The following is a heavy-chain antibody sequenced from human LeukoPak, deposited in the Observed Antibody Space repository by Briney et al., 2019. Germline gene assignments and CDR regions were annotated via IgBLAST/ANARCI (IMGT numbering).Heavy chain of an antibody. CDR1: GYTFTSYS. D-gene: IGHD6-13*01. CDR2: INPSGGST. CDR3: ARDRSAAAAGRSWYFDL. Sequence: GASVKVSCKASGYTFTSYSMHWVRQAPGQGLEWMGIINPSGGSTIYAHKFQGRVTMTRDMSTSTVYMELNSLRSEDTAMYYCARDRSAAAAGRSWYFDLWGRGTLITVSS. V-gene: IGHV1-46*01. J-gene: IGHJ2*01.